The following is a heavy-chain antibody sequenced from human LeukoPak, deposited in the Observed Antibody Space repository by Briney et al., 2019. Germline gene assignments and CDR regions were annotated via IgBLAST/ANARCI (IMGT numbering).Heavy chain of an antibody. CDR1: GESLSGDY. Sequence: SETLSLTCAVYGESLSGDYWSWIRQPPGKGLEWIGEMNYSGSASYNPSLMSRVAISVDTSKNQFSLKMSSVTAADTAMYFCARRLGGYCASASCSHVDYWGQGTLVTVSS. CDR3: ARRLGGYCASASCSHVDY. D-gene: IGHD2-2*01. CDR2: MNYSGSA. V-gene: IGHV4-34*01. J-gene: IGHJ4*02.